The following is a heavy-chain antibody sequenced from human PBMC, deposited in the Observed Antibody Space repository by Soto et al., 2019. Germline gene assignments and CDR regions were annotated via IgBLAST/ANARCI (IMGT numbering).Heavy chain of an antibody. J-gene: IGHJ6*03. Sequence: SETLSLTCKLSGGSISSYYWSWIRQPPGEAMEWIGYVFYTGSTNYNPSLKSRVLISVDTSKNQFSLELRSVTAADTAVYYCARQDGYYYYMDVWGKGTTVTVSS. CDR3: ARQDGYYYYMDV. V-gene: IGHV4-59*08. CDR2: VFYTGST. CDR1: GGSISSYY.